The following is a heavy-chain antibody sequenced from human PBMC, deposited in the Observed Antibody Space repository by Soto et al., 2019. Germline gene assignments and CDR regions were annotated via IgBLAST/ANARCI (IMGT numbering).Heavy chain of an antibody. CDR1: GGTFSSYA. V-gene: IGHV1-69*13. D-gene: IGHD6-6*01. Sequence: ASVKVSCKASGGTFSSYAISWVRQAPGQGLEWMGGIIPIFGTANYAQKFQGRVTITADESTSTAYMELSSLRSEDTAVYYCARDRYSSSSYYGMDVWGQGTTVTVSS. J-gene: IGHJ6*01. CDR2: IIPIFGTA. CDR3: ARDRYSSSSYYGMDV.